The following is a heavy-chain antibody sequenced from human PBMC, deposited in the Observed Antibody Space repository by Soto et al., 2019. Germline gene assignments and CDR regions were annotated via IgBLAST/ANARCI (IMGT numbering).Heavy chain of an antibody. CDR3: ANSGVLVRYFDWCPFDY. D-gene: IGHD3-9*01. CDR1: GFTFSSYG. J-gene: IGHJ4*02. V-gene: IGHV3-30*18. Sequence: QVQLVESGGGVVQPGRSLRLSCAASGFTFSSYGMHWVRQAPGKGLEWVAVISYDGSNKYYADSVKGRFTISRDNSKNTLYLQMNSLRAEDTAVYYCANSGVLVRYFDWCPFDYWGQGTLVTVSS. CDR2: ISYDGSNK.